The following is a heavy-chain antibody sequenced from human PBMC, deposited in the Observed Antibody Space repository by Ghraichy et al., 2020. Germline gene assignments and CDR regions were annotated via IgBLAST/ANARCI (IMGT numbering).Heavy chain of an antibody. D-gene: IGHD4-17*01. Sequence: GGSLRLSCAASGFTFSSYWMHWVRQAPGKGLVWVSRINSDGNTTNYADSVKGRFTIFRDNAMNTLYLQMNSLRAEDTAVYYCASAWAGVTVTTHYYYYMDGWGKGTTVTASS. V-gene: IGHV3-74*01. CDR3: ASAWAGVTVTTHYYYYMDG. CDR2: INSDGNTT. CDR1: GFTFSSYW. J-gene: IGHJ6*03.